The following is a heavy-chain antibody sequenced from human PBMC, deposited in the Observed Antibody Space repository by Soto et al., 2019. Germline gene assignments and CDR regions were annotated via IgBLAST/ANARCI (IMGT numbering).Heavy chain of an antibody. CDR1: GFTFSSYE. J-gene: IGHJ5*02. D-gene: IGHD3-22*01. CDR2: ISSSGSTI. V-gene: IGHV3-48*03. CDR3: ARNYYDSSGYNWFDP. Sequence: GGALRLSCADSGFTFSSYEMSWVRQAPGKGLEWVSYISSSGSTIYYADSVKGRFTISRDNAKNSLYLQMNSLRAEDTAVYYCARNYYDSSGYNWFDPWGQGTLVTVSS.